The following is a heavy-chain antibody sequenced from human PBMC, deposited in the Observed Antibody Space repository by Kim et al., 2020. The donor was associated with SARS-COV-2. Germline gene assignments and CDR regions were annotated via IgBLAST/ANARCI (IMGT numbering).Heavy chain of an antibody. CDR1: GYTFTSYY. CDR3: ARESGWRQSFDY. CDR2: INPSGGST. V-gene: IGHV1-46*01. J-gene: IGHJ4*02. D-gene: IGHD6-19*01. Sequence: ASVKVSFKASGYTFTSYYMHWVRQAPGQGLEWMGIINPSGGSTSYAQKFQGRVTMTRDTSTSTVYMELSSLRSEDTAVYYCARESGWRQSFDYWGQGTLVTVSS.